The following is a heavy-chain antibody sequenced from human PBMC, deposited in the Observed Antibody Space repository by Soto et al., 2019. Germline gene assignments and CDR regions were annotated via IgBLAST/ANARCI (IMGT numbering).Heavy chain of an antibody. V-gene: IGHV4-39*01. Sequence: LSLTCSVSGVAISSSSYWWGWVRQSAGKGLEWIGSIYHNGRTHYNPSLQSRATISVDTAKRQFSLSLTSVTDADTAVYFCARLPVVRGLTDYFPFDPWGQGVLVTVSS. CDR3: ARLPVVRGLTDYFPFDP. J-gene: IGHJ5*02. CDR1: GVAISSSSYW. D-gene: IGHD3-10*01. CDR2: IYHNGRT.